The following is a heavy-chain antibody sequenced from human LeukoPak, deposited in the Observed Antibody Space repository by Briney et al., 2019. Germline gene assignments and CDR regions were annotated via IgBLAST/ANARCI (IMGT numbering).Heavy chain of an antibody. CDR3: ARRGPGSTAWYFDL. V-gene: IGHV1-8*01. J-gene: IGHJ2*01. Sequence: ASVKVSCTASGYTFTSYDINWVRQATGQGLEWMGWMNPNSGNTGYAQKFQGRVTMTRNTSISTAYMELSSLRSEDTAVYYCARRGPGSTAWYFDLWGRGTLVTVSS. CDR2: MNPNSGNT. CDR1: GYTFTSYD. D-gene: IGHD3-10*01.